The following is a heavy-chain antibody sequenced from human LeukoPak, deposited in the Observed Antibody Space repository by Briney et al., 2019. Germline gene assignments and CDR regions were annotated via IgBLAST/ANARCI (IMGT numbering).Heavy chain of an antibody. D-gene: IGHD3-10*01. CDR1: GFTFSSYE. Sequence: GGSLRLSCAASGFTFSSYEMNWVRQAPGKGLEWVSYISSSGSTIYYADSVKGRFTISRDNAKNSLYLQMNSLRAEDTAVYYCAREHVLLWFGELISGGMDVRGKGTTVTVSS. V-gene: IGHV3-48*03. CDR3: AREHVLLWFGELISGGMDV. CDR2: ISSSGSTI. J-gene: IGHJ6*04.